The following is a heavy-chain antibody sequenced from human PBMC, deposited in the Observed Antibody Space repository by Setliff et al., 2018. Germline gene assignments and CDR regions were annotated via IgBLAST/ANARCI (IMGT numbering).Heavy chain of an antibody. CDR2: ISGSGGST. CDR1: GFTFSSYW. D-gene: IGHD3-10*01. J-gene: IGHJ6*03. Sequence: GGSLRLSCAASGFTFSSYWMHWVRQAPGKGLEWVSAISGSGGSTYYADSVKGRFTISRDNSKNTLYLQMNSLRAEDTAVYYCARNPPTMVRGVIYYYYYMDVWGKGTTVTVSS. CDR3: ARNPPTMVRGVIYYYYYMDV. V-gene: IGHV3-23*01.